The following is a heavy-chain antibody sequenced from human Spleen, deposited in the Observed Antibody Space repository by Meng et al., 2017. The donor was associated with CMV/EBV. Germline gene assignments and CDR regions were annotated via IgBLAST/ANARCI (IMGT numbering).Heavy chain of an antibody. CDR3: AKDGGVVVAAIPHYYYYGMDV. J-gene: IGHJ6*02. V-gene: IGHV3-23*01. CDR2: ISGSGGTT. D-gene: IGHD2-15*01. Sequence: GESLKISCAASGFTFSRYAMSWVRQVPGKGLEWVSAISGSGGTTYYADSVKGRFTISRDNSKNTVYLQMNGLRAEDTAVYYCAKDGGVVVAAIPHYYYYGMDVWGQGTTVTVSS. CDR1: GFTFSRYA.